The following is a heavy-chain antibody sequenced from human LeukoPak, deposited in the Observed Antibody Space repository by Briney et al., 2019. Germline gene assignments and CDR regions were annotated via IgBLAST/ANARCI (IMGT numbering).Heavy chain of an antibody. CDR3: XRXXXXSAXXXRGDYYYYYXDV. D-gene: IGHD3-10*01. V-gene: IGHV3-23*01. CDR1: GFTFSSYT. Sequence: GGSLRLSCAASGFTFSSYTMTWVRQAPGKGLEWVSAISGSGDSTHYADSVKGPFTISRDNSKNTLYLQMNSLIAEDTAVYYCXRXXXXSAXXXRGDYYYYYXDVWGKGTTVTVSS. J-gene: IGHJ6*03. CDR2: ISGSGDST.